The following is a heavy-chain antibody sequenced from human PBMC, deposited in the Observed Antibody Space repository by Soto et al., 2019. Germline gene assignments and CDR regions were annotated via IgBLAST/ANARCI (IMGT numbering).Heavy chain of an antibody. J-gene: IGHJ4*02. CDR2: ISGSGGST. D-gene: IGHD3-9*01. Sequence: GGSLRLSCAASGFTFSSYAMSWVRQAPGKGLEWVSAISGSGGSTYYADSVKGRFTISRDNSKNTLYLQMNSLRAEDTAVYYCAKHGRLLRYFDWYDYWGQGTLVTVSS. CDR3: AKHGRLLRYFDWYDY. V-gene: IGHV3-23*01. CDR1: GFTFSSYA.